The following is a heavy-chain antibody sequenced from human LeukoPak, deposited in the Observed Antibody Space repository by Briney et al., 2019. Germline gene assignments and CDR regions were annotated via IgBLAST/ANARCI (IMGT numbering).Heavy chain of an antibody. CDR1: GDSISSNSAA. Sequence: SQTLSLTCAISGDSISSNSAAWNWIRQSPSRGLEWLGRTYYRSKWYNDYAVSVKSRITINPDTSKNQFSLKLSSVTAADTAVYYCAREYTAMVTPWYYYMDVWGKGTTVTVSS. CDR3: AREYTAMVTPWYYYMDV. V-gene: IGHV6-1*01. CDR2: TYYRSKWYN. J-gene: IGHJ6*03. D-gene: IGHD5-18*01.